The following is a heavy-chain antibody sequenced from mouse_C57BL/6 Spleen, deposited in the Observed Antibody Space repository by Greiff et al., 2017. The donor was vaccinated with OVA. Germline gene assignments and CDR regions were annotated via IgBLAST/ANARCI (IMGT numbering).Heavy chain of an antibody. V-gene: IGHV5-9-1*02. D-gene: IGHD2-5*01. CDR1: GFTFSSYA. J-gene: IGHJ2*01. Sequence: EVMLVESGEGLVKPGGSLKLSCAASGFTFSSYAMSWVRQTPEKRLEWVAYISSGGDYIYYADTVKGRFTISRDNARNTLYLQMSSLKSEDTAMYYCTRVPYYSNSYYFDYWGKGTTLTVSS. CDR2: ISSGGDYI. CDR3: TRVPYYSNSYYFDY.